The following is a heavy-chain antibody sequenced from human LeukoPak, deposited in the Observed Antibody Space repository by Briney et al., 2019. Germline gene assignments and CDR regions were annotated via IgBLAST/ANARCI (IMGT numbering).Heavy chain of an antibody. CDR1: GGTFSSYA. D-gene: IGHD6-19*01. CDR2: IIPIFGTA. Sequence: SVKVSCKASGGTFSSYAISWVRQAPGQGLELMGGIIPIFGTANYAQKFHGRVTITADESTSTAYMELSSLRSEATAVYYCARDQGGMAVAVVWFDPWGQGTLVTVSS. V-gene: IGHV1-69*13. CDR3: ARDQGGMAVAVVWFDP. J-gene: IGHJ5*02.